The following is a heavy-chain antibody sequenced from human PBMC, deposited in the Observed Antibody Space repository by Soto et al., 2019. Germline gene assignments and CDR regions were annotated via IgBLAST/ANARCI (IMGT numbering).Heavy chain of an antibody. CDR3: ARASSSEAPDY. Sequence: GGSLRLSCAASGFTFSSYGMHWVRQAPGKGLEWVAVIWYDGSNKYYADSVKGRFTISRDNSKNTLYLQMNSLRAEDTAVYYCARASSSEAPDYWGQGTLVTVSS. J-gene: IGHJ4*02. CDR2: IWYDGSNK. CDR1: GFTFSSYG. V-gene: IGHV3-33*01. D-gene: IGHD6-6*01.